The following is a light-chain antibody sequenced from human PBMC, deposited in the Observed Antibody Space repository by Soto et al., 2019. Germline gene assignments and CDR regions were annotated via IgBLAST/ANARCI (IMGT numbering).Light chain of an antibody. CDR3: QQLNTYPHT. CDR1: QGISRN. J-gene: IGKJ4*01. Sequence: DIQLTQSPSLVSASIGDGVTITCRASQGISRNLAWYQQKPGKAPKFMIYVTSTLQSGVPSRFSGSGSGTEFTLTIDSLQPDDVATYYCQQLNTYPHTFGGGPTVEIK. CDR2: VTS. V-gene: IGKV1-9*01.